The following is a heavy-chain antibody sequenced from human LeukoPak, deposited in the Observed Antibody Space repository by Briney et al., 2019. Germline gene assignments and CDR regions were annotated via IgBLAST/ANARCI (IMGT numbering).Heavy chain of an antibody. Sequence: PGGSLRLSRSASGLTFSNAWMSGVRHAPGKGLEWVGRLKSTSDGGTPDCPAPGKDRFTISRDDSKITMYLQMNSLKTKDTAVYYCTTDKFVVGPAAIYSGDGLSSDYWGQGTLVTVSS. J-gene: IGHJ4*02. CDR2: LKSTSDGGTP. D-gene: IGHD2-2*01. CDR1: GLTFSNAW. V-gene: IGHV3-15*01. CDR3: TTDKFVVGPAAIYSGDGLSSDY.